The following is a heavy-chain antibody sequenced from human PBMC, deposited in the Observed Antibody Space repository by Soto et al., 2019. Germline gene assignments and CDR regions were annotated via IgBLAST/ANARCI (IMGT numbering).Heavy chain of an antibody. CDR1: GFTFSSYS. Sequence: GGSLRLSCAASGFTFSSYSMNWVRQAPGKGLEWVSYISSSSSTIYYADSVKGRFTISRDKAKNSLYLQMNSLRAEDTAVYYCAVIAAAATAPYYYYMDVWGKGTTVTVSS. CDR2: ISSSSSTI. V-gene: IGHV3-48*01. D-gene: IGHD6-13*01. CDR3: AVIAAAATAPYYYYMDV. J-gene: IGHJ6*03.